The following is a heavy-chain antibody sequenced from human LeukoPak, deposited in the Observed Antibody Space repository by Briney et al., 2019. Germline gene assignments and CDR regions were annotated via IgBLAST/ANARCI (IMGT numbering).Heavy chain of an antibody. V-gene: IGHV4-31*03. D-gene: IGHD3-10*01. CDR3: ARDYANYYGSYYHYYGMDV. J-gene: IGHJ6*02. Sequence: SQTLSLTCTVSGGSISSGGYYWSWIRQHPGKGLEWIGYIYYSGSTYYNPSLKSRVTISVDTSKNQFSLKLSSVTAADTAVYYCARDYANYYGSYYHYYGMDVWGQGTTVTVSS. CDR1: GGSISSGGYY. CDR2: IYYSGST.